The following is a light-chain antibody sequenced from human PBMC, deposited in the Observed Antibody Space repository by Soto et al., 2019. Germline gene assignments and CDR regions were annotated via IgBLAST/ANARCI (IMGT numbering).Light chain of an antibody. V-gene: IGLV1-40*01. J-gene: IGLJ2*01. Sequence: VLTQPPSVSGAPGQRVTISCTGSSSNIGAGYDVHWYQQLPGTAPKLLIYGNSNRPSGVPDRFSGSKSGTSASLAITGLQAEDEADYYCQSYDSSLSGPVVFGGGTQLTVL. CDR1: SSNIGAGYD. CDR2: GNS. CDR3: QSYDSSLSGPVV.